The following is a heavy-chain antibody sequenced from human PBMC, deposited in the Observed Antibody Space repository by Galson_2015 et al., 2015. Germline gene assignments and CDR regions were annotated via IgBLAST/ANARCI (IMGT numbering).Heavy chain of an antibody. CDR3: ARIFGYSAGWYDY. Sequence: SLRLSCAASGFTLSSYWMHWVRHAPGKGLVWVSRINPDGTTTNYADSVKGRFTISRDIAKNTMYLQMNSLTAEDTGVYYCARIFGYSAGWYDYWGQGTLVTVSS. J-gene: IGHJ4*02. CDR2: INPDGTTT. V-gene: IGHV3-74*01. CDR1: GFTLSSYW. D-gene: IGHD5-12*01.